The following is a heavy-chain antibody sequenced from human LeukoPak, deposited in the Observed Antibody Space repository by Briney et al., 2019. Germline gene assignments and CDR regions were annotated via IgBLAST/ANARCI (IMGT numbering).Heavy chain of an antibody. CDR1: GGSISSSSYY. CDR2: IYYSGST. CDR3: ARDTIFGVVRPRYYFDY. J-gene: IGHJ4*02. Sequence: SETLSLTCTVSGGSISSSSYYWGWLRQTPGKGLEWIGSIYYSGSTYYNPSLKSRVTISVDTSKNQFSLKLSSVTAADTAVYYCARDTIFGVVRPRYYFDYWGQGTLVTVSS. V-gene: IGHV4-39*07. D-gene: IGHD3-3*01.